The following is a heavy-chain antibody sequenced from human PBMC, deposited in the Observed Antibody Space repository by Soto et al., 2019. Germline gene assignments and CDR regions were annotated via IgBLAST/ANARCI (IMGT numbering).Heavy chain of an antibody. V-gene: IGHV5-51*01. CDR2: IYPGDSDA. CDR3: ARRKVAAVARSYFDP. D-gene: IGHD6-13*01. CDR1: GYRFANYW. J-gene: IGHJ5*02. Sequence: PGESLKISCQGSGYRFANYWIAWVRQMPGKGLEWMGIIYPGDSDAIYSPSFQGHVTISADRSINTVYLQWDSLQAPDSAMYYCARRKVAAVARSYFDPWGPGTLVTVSS.